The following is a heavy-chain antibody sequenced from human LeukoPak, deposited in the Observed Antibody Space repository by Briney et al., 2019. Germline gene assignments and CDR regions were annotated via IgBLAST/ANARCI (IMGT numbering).Heavy chain of an antibody. Sequence: SETLSLTCTVSGGSISSFNYYWGWIRQPPGKGLEWIGSIYYSGSTYYNPSLKSRVTMSVGTSKNQFSLKLSSVTAADTAVYYCARVTPSSGYSFYAFDIWGQGTMVTVSS. CDR1: GGSISSFNYY. CDR3: ARVTPSSGYSFYAFDI. D-gene: IGHD3-22*01. J-gene: IGHJ3*02. V-gene: IGHV4-39*07. CDR2: IYYSGST.